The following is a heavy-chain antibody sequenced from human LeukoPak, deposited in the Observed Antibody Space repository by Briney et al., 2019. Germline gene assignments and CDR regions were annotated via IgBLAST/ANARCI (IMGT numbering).Heavy chain of an antibody. CDR3: ARDGEWLAWGPNYYYYMDV. J-gene: IGHJ6*03. Sequence: ASVKVSCKASGYTFTCYGLSWVRQAPGQGLEWMGWISAYNGNTNYAQKLQGRVTMTTDTSTSTAYMELRSLRSDDTAVYYCARDGEWLAWGPNYYYYMDVWGKGTTVTVSS. CDR2: ISAYNGNT. D-gene: IGHD3-3*01. V-gene: IGHV1-18*01. CDR1: GYTFTCYG.